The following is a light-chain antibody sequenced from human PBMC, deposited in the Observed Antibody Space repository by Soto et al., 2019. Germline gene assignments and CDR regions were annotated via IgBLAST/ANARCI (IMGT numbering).Light chain of an antibody. V-gene: IGLV2-14*01. Sequence: QSVLTQPASVSGSPGQSITISCTGTSSDVGGYNYVSWYQQCPGKAPKLMIYDVRKRPSGVSDRFSGSKSGNTASLTISGLQAEYEADYYCSSYTNSVTLGCVFGTGTKVTVL. CDR2: DVR. CDR3: SSYTNSVTLGCV. J-gene: IGLJ1*01. CDR1: SSDVGGYNY.